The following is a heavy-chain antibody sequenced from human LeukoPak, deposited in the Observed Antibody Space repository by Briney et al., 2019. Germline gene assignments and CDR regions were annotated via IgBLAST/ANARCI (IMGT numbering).Heavy chain of an antibody. CDR1: GYTFANYE. J-gene: IGHJ4*02. CDR3: TRGTSYYASGSYPDFDY. V-gene: IGHV1-8*03. CDR2: VNPNSGNT. Sequence: GASVKVSRKASGYTFANYEIHWVRQATGQGLERMAWVNPNSGNTNYAQKFQGRVTVTRNTFISTAYMELGSLGFEDTAVYYCTRGTSYYASGSYPDFDYWGQGTLVTVSS. D-gene: IGHD3-10*01.